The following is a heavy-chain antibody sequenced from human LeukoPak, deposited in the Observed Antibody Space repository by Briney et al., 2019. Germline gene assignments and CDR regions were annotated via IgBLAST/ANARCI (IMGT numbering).Heavy chain of an antibody. J-gene: IGHJ4*02. CDR3: ARPNYYDSSGYHD. CDR2: ITSSGTYI. D-gene: IGHD3-22*01. V-gene: IGHV3-21*01. CDR1: GFAFNNYN. Sequence: GGSLKLSCATSGFAFNNYNMNWVRQAPGRALEWVSSITSSGTYIFYADSVKGRFTISRDNAKNSLYLQMNSLRAEDTAVYYCARPNYYDSSGYHDWGQGTLVTVSS.